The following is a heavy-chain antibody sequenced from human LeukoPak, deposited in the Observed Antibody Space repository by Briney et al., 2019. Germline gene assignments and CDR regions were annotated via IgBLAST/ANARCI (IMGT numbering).Heavy chain of an antibody. CDR3: AREGGGSSSFSLDP. V-gene: IGHV4-59*01. J-gene: IGHJ5*02. Sequence: PSETLSLTCTVSGGSISSYYWSWIRQPPGKGLEWIGYVYYSGNTNYNPSLKSRVTISVDTSKNQFSLKLSSVTAADTAVYYCAREGGGSSSFSLDPWGQGTLVTVSS. CDR2: VYYSGNT. CDR1: GGSISSYY. D-gene: IGHD2-15*01.